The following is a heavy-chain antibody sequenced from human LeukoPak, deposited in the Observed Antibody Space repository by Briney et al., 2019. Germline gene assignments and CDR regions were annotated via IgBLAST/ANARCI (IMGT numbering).Heavy chain of an antibody. CDR1: GGTFSSYT. CDR2: IIPILGIA. CDR3: ARAYRYCSSTSCYRDAFDI. J-gene: IGHJ3*02. D-gene: IGHD2-2*01. Sequence: ASVKVACKASGGTFSSYTISWVRQAPGQGLEWMGRIIPILGIANYAQKFQGRVTITADKSTSTAYMELSSLRSEDTAVYYCARAYRYCSSTSCYRDAFDIWGQGTMVIVSS. V-gene: IGHV1-69*02.